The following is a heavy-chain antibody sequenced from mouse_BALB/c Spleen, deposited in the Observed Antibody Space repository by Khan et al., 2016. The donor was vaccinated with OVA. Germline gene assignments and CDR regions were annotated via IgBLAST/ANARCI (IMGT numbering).Heavy chain of an antibody. Sequence: EVQLLESGPGLVKPSQSLSLTCTVTGYSITSDYAWNWIRQFPGNKLEWMGFISYSGNTKYNPSLKSRFSITRDTSKTQFFLQLNSVTTEDTATYYCARGYGVDFDDWGQGTSLTVSS. D-gene: IGHD1-1*01. CDR2: ISYSGNT. CDR1: GYSITSDYA. CDR3: ARGYGVDFDD. V-gene: IGHV3-2*02. J-gene: IGHJ2*02.